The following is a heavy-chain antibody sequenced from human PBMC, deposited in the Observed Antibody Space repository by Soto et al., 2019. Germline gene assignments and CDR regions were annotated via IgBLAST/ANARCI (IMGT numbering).Heavy chain of an antibody. V-gene: IGHV3-7*01. J-gene: IGHJ1*01. CDR3: AAGFPPDF. Sequence: EVHLVESGGGLVQPGGSLTLSCAASGFTFSISWMNWVRQAPGKGLEWVAHIKGDGSEKYYVDSVKGRFTISRDNAKNSLYLQMNSLRAEDAAVHYCAAGFPPDFWGQGTLVTVSS. CDR1: GFTFSISW. D-gene: IGHD2-21*01. CDR2: IKGDGSEK.